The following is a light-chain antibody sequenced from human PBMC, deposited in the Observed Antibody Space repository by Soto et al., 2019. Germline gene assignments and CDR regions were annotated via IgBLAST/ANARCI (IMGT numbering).Light chain of an antibody. CDR3: QQLNSYFGIT. J-gene: IGKJ5*01. V-gene: IGKV1-9*01. CDR2: AAS. Sequence: DIQLTQSTSFLSASVGDRVTITCRASQGISSYLAWYQQKPGKAPKLLIYAASTLQSGVPSRFSGSGSGTEFTLTISSLQPEDFATYCCQQLNSYFGITFGQGTRLEIK. CDR1: QGISSY.